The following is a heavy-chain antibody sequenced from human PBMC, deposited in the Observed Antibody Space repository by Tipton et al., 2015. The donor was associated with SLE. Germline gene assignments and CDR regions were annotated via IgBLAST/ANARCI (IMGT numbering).Heavy chain of an antibody. V-gene: IGHV4-34*01. CDR2: INYSGST. CDR3: ATSLNYYDSSGPVA. D-gene: IGHD3-22*01. J-gene: IGHJ3*01. Sequence: TLSLTCAVYGGSFSGYSWNWIRQPPGKGLEWIGEINYSGSTKYNPSLKSRVTISVDASKSQFSLKVNFMTAADTAAYYCATSLNYYDSSGPVAWGQGTMVTVSS. CDR1: GGSFSGYS.